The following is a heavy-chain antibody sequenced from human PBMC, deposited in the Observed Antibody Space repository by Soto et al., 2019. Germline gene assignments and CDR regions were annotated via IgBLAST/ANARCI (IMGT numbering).Heavy chain of an antibody. Sequence: GGSLRLSCAASGFTFSSYAMSWVRQAPGKGLEWVSAISGSGGSTYYADSVKGRFTISRDNSKNTLYLQMNSLRAEDTAVYYCAREGTVYYYYGMDVWGQGTTVTVSS. V-gene: IGHV3-23*01. J-gene: IGHJ6*02. CDR1: GFTFSSYA. D-gene: IGHD1-1*01. CDR2: ISGSGGST. CDR3: AREGTVYYYYGMDV.